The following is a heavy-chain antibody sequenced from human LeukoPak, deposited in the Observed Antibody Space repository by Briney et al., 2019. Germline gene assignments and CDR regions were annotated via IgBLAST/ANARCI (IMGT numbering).Heavy chain of an antibody. Sequence: SETLSLTCTVSGGSISSSSYYWGWIRQPPGKGLEWIGSIYYSGSTYYNPSLKSRVTISVDTSKNQFSLKLSSVTAADTAVYYCARQGVMMPGDYWGQGTLVTASS. CDR1: GGSISSSSYY. CDR3: ARQGVMMPGDY. CDR2: IYYSGST. D-gene: IGHD2-21*01. J-gene: IGHJ4*02. V-gene: IGHV4-39*01.